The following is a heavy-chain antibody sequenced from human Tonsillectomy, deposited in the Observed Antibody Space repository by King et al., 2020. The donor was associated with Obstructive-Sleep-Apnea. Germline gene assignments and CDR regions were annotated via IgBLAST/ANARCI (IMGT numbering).Heavy chain of an antibody. V-gene: IGHV1-2*02. CDR1: GFTLTSSY. Sequence: QLVQSGPDVKKPGASVKVSCKASGFTLTSSYIHWVRQTPGQGLEWMGYVSPNIGGTDYARKFQGRGTMTSDTSVNTAYMELSSLTSDDTGVYYCARDAAFDYWGQGTLVTVSS. J-gene: IGHJ4*02. CDR3: ARDAAFDY. CDR2: VSPNIGGT.